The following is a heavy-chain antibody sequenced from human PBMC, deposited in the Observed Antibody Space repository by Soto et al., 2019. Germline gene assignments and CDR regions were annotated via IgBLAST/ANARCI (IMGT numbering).Heavy chain of an antibody. J-gene: IGHJ4*02. V-gene: IGHV3-11*06. Sequence: GGSLRLSCAASGFTFSDYYMSWIRQAPGKGLEWVSYISSSSSYTNYADSVKGRFTISRDNAKNSLYLQMNSLRAEDTAVYYCARDLLGGSYYPELGYWGQGTLVTVSS. CDR2: ISSSSSYT. CDR1: GFTFSDYY. CDR3: ARDLLGGSYYPELGY. D-gene: IGHD1-26*01.